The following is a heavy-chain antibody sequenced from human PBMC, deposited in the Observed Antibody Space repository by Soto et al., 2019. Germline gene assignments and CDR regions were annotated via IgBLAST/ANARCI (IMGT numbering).Heavy chain of an antibody. CDR3: ARVGYCSGGSCSRPPPSSLQGSMDY. Sequence: QVQLVESGGGVVQPGRSLRLSCAASGFTFSSYGMHWVRQAPGKGLEWVAVIWYDGSNKYYADSVKGRFTISRDNSKNTLYMQMNSLRAEDTDVYYCARVGYCSGGSCSRPPPSSLQGSMDYWGRGTLVTVSS. CDR1: GFTFSSYG. CDR2: IWYDGSNK. V-gene: IGHV3-33*01. J-gene: IGHJ4*02. D-gene: IGHD2-15*01.